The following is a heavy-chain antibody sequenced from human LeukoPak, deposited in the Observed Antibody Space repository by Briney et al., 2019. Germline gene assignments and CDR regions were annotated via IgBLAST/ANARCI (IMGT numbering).Heavy chain of an antibody. V-gene: IGHV1-8*01. CDR1: GYTFTSYD. D-gene: IGHD2-2*01. CDR3: ARVDQAAMWGTWGYYYYMDV. CDR2: MNPNSGNT. Sequence: ASVKVSCKASGYTFTSYDINWVRQATGQGLEWMGWMNPNSGNTGYAQKFQGRVTMTRNTSISTAYMELSSLRSEDTAVYYCARVDQAAMWGTWGYYYYMDVWGKGTTVTVSS. J-gene: IGHJ6*03.